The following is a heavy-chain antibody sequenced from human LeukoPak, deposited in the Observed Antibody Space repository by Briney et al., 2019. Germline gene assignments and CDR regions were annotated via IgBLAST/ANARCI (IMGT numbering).Heavy chain of an antibody. V-gene: IGHV3-30*02. CDR1: GFTFNTYG. J-gene: IGHJ4*02. CDR3: AKDILFRQELGAAAGSDY. D-gene: IGHD6-13*01. Sequence: GGSLRLSCAASGFTFNTYGMHWVRQAPGKGLEWVAFIRYDGSNKYYADSVKGRFTISRDNSKNTLYLQMNILRVEDTALYYCAKDILFRQELGAAAGSDYWGQGTLDTVSS. CDR2: IRYDGSNK.